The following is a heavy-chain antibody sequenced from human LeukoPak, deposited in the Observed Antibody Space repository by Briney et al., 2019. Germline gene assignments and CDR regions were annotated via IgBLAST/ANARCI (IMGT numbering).Heavy chain of an antibody. J-gene: IGHJ4*02. CDR1: GLTFSTSG. V-gene: IGHV3-21*06. CDR2: IGPTGSDR. CDR3: ATETNGRHYDY. Sequence: KAGGSLRLSCTASGLTFSTSGFNSVRQAPGKGLEWVASIGPTGSDRYHADSIKGRFTISRDNANNFLYLQINSLRAEDTAVYYCATETNGRHYDYWGQGTLLTVSS. D-gene: IGHD1-14*01.